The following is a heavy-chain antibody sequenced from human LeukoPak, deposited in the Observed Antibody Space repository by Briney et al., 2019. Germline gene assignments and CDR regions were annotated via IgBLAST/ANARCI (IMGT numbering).Heavy chain of an antibody. CDR2: IYYSGST. Sequence: PSETLSLTCTVSGGSISSYYWSWIRQPPGKGLEWIGYIYYSGSTNYNPSLKSRVTISVDTSKNQFSLKLSSVTAADTAVYYCARQTTVVTPSYYYYGMDVWGQGTTVTVSS. CDR1: GGSISSYY. V-gene: IGHV4-59*08. D-gene: IGHD4-23*01. CDR3: ARQTTVVTPSYYYYGMDV. J-gene: IGHJ6*02.